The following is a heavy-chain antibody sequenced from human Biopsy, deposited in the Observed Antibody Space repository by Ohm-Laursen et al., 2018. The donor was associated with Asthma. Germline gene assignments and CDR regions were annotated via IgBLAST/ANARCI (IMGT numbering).Heavy chain of an antibody. CDR1: RGPFRGYV. J-gene: IGHJ6*02. CDR2: IPQGGAT. Sequence: TLSLTCALNRGPFRGYVWAWIRQPPGKGLEWIGEIPQGGATTVNPSLKSRVNISIDPSKSQLYLSLRSSTAADPAVYYCGSGPQWSGLDIWGQGTTVTVSS. V-gene: IGHV4-34*01. D-gene: IGHD2-8*01. CDR3: GSGPQWSGLDI.